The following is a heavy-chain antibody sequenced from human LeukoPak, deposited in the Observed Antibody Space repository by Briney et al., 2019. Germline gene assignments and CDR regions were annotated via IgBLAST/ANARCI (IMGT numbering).Heavy chain of an antibody. V-gene: IGHV1-46*02. CDR2: INPSGGST. CDR1: GYTFNNHY. J-gene: IGHJ4*02. CDR3: ARQGTYSSAIGMGY. Sequence: ASVTVSCKASGYTFNNHYMYWVRQAPGQGLEWMGVINPSGGSTSYAQKFQGRVTMTRDTSTRTVYMEVNSLRSEDTAVYYCARQGTYSSAIGMGYWGQGTLVTVSS. D-gene: IGHD6-19*01.